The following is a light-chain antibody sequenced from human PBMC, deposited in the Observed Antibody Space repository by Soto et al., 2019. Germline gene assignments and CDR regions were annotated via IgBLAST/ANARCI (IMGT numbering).Light chain of an antibody. CDR3: NSYTSISTYV. Sequence: QSALTQPPSVSGSPGQSVAISCTGTSSDVGSFNRVSWYQQPPGTAPKLLIYEVSSRPSGVPDRFSGSKSGNTTSLTISGLQDEDEADYYCNSYTSISTYVFVTGTKVTVL. CDR2: EVS. J-gene: IGLJ1*01. CDR1: SSDVGSFNR. V-gene: IGLV2-18*02.